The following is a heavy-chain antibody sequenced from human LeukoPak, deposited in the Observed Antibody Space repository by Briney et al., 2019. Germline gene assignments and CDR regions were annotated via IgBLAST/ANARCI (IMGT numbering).Heavy chain of an antibody. D-gene: IGHD4-17*01. V-gene: IGHV4-31*03. CDR3: AREPSAPHGDYFDY. J-gene: IGHJ4*02. Sequence: PSQTLSLTCSVSGGSISIGGYYWSWIRQHPGKGLEWIGYIYDSGNTYYNPSLKSRVTISVDTPKNQFSLKLGSVTVADTAVYYCAREPSAPHGDYFDYWGQGTLVTVSS. CDR1: GGSISIGGYY. CDR2: IYDSGNT.